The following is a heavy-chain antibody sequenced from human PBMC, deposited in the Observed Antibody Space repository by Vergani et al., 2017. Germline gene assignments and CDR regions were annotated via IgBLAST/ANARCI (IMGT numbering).Heavy chain of an antibody. Sequence: QVQLQQWGAGLLKPSETLSLTCAVYGGSFSGYYWSWIRQPPGKGLEWIGEINHSGSTNYNPSLKSRVTISVDTSKIQFSLKLSSVTAADTAVYYCARGPFAKGIYGGKLSSFDPWAQGTLVIVSS. CDR1: GGSFSGYY. J-gene: IGHJ5*02. CDR3: ARGPFAKGIYGGKLSSFDP. D-gene: IGHD4-23*01. CDR2: INHSGST. V-gene: IGHV4-34*02.